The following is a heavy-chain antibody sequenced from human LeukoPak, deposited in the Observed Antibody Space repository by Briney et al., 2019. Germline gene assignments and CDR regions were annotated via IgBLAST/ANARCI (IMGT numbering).Heavy chain of an antibody. CDR3: ARSNDYDYVWGSYRDYFDY. V-gene: IGHV1-69*02. J-gene: IGHJ4*02. D-gene: IGHD3-16*01. CDR1: GGTFSSYT. CDR2: IIPILGIA. Sequence: SSVKVSCKASGGTFSSYTISWVRQAPGPGLEWMGRIIPILGIANYAQKFQGRVTITADKSTSKAYMELSSLRSEDTAVYYCARSNDYDYVWGSYRDYFDYWGQGTLVTVSS.